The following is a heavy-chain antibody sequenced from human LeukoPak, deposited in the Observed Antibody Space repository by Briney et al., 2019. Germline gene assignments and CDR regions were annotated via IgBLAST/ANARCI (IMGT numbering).Heavy chain of an antibody. CDR3: ARGGGWSPYYFDY. D-gene: IGHD6-19*01. J-gene: IGHJ4*02. CDR1: GGSISSSSYY. V-gene: IGHV4-39*07. Sequence: PLETLSLTCTVSGGSISSSSYYWGWIRQPPGKGLEWIGSIYYSGSTYYNPSLKGRVTISVDTSTNQFSLKLSSVTAADTAVYYCARGGGWSPYYFDYWGQGTLVTVSS. CDR2: IYYSGST.